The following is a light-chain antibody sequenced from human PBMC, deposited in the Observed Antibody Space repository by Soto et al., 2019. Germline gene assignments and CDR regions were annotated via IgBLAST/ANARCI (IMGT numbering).Light chain of an antibody. CDR3: EQHNSYPTLT. CDR2: AAS. J-gene: IGKJ4*01. Sequence: DIQLTQSPSFLSASVGDRVTITCRASQGISSYLAWYQQKPGKAPKLLIYAASTLQSGVPLRFSGSGSGTEFTLTISSLPPEDFASYYCEQHNSYPTLTFGGGTKVEIK. CDR1: QGISSY. V-gene: IGKV1-9*01.